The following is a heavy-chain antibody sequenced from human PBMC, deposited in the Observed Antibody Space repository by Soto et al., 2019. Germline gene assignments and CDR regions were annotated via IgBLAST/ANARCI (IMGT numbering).Heavy chain of an antibody. J-gene: IGHJ3*02. D-gene: IGHD1-1*01. CDR1: GGSVNSGNYY. CDR3: ARVERGTATTVVDAFDI. V-gene: IGHV4-34*01. CDR2: MSHSGGT. Sequence: QVQLQQWGAGLLKPSETLSLTCAVFGGSVNSGNYYWSWIRQPPGKGLEWIGEMSHSGGTHFNPSRKSRVTISVDTSKNQYSLQMSSVTAADTALCYCARVERGTATTVVDAFDIWGPGTMVTVSS.